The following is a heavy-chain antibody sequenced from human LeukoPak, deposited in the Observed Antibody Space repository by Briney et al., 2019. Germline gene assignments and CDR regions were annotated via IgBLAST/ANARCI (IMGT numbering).Heavy chain of an antibody. Sequence: ASVKVSCKASGYTFTSYDINWVRQATGQGLEWMGWMNPNSGNTGYAQKFQGRVTMTRNTSISTAYMELSSLRSEDTAVYYCARRRGGFQYYYDSSGYYYFDYWGQGTLVTVSS. J-gene: IGHJ4*02. CDR2: MNPNSGNT. CDR1: GYTFTSYD. V-gene: IGHV1-8*01. CDR3: ARRRGGFQYYYDSSGYYYFDY. D-gene: IGHD3-22*01.